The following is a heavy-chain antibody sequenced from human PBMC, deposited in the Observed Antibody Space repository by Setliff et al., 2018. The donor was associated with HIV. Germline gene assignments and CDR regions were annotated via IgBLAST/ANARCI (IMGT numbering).Heavy chain of an antibody. CDR1: GGSISSGSYY. CDR3: ARAPPGIQNDAFDV. V-gene: IGHV4-61*09. CDR2: IYTNGYT. J-gene: IGHJ3*01. Sequence: KPSETLSLTCSVSGGSISSGSYYWTWIRQPAGKGPEWIGHIYTNGYTNYNPSLKSRVTISVDTSQNQFSLRLTSVTAADTAVYYCARAPPGIQNDAFDVWGKGTMVTVSS.